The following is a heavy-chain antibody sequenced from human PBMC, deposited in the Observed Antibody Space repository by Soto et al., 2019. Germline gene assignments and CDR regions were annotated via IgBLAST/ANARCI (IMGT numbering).Heavy chain of an antibody. CDR1: GGSISSYY. CDR3: ARRWGTSFDF. J-gene: IGHJ4*02. D-gene: IGHD7-27*01. CDR2: IFYSGST. Sequence: PSETLSLTCTVSGGSISSYYWSWIRQPPGKGLEWIGYIFYSGSTNYNPSLKSRVTISVDTSKNQFSLKLSSVTAADTAVYYCARRWGTSFDFWGQGTLVTSPQ. V-gene: IGHV4-59*01.